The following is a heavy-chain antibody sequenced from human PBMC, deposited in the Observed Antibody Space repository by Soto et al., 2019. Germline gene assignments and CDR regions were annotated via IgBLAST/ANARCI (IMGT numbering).Heavy chain of an antibody. V-gene: IGHV5-10-1*01. CDR2: IDPSYSYT. Sequence: LKIPCSGSGRSSVSYWISRVRQKTRKGLGWQGRIDPSYSYTNYSPSFQGHVTISADKSISTAYLQWSSLKASDTAMYYCARNGIVVVPAGQTSYYYYGMDVRGQRTTCTVAS. CDR3: ARNGIVVVPAGQTSYYYYGMDV. D-gene: IGHD2-2*01. CDR1: GRSSVSYW. J-gene: IGHJ6*01.